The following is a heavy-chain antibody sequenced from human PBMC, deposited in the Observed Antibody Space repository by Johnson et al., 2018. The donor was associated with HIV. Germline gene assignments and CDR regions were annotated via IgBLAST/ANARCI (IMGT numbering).Heavy chain of an antibody. J-gene: IGHJ3*01. CDR3: AKRRVAGDDAFDV. D-gene: IGHD6-19*01. Sequence: VQLVESGGGLVRPGGSLRLSCVASGFSFIDYAMIWVRQAPGKGLEWVSFISDGSYTNYADSVKGRFTVSRDNAKNSLHLQMTSLRAEDTAMYYCAKRRVAGDDAFDVWGQGTMVIVSS. CDR1: GFSFIDYA. CDR2: ISDGSYT. V-gene: IGHV3-69-1*01.